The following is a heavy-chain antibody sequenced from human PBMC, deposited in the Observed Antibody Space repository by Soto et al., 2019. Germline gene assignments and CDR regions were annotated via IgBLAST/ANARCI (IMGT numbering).Heavy chain of an antibody. D-gene: IGHD6-19*01. CDR3: ARGSGWYYY. CDR1: GGSISNYY. Sequence: QVQLQESGPGLVKPSETLSLTCTVSGGSISNYYWSWIRQPPGKGLEWIGNINYSGSTNYKPSLKSRVTLSLDTSQNQFSLKLSTVTAADTAVYYCARGSGWYYYWGQGTLVTVSS. CDR2: INYSGST. V-gene: IGHV4-59*08. J-gene: IGHJ4*02.